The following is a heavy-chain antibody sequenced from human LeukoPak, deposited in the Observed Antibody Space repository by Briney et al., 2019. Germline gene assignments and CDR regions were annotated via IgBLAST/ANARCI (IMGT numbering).Heavy chain of an antibody. Sequence: GGSLRLSCEASRFTFSGHWMSWVRQAPGKGLEWVANIKQDGSEKYYVDSVRGRFTISRDNAKNSLYLQMNSLRAEDTAVYYCARGRDGSQSPIDDWGQGTLVTVSS. CDR3: ARGRDGSQSPIDD. CDR1: RFTFSGHW. D-gene: IGHD5-24*01. V-gene: IGHV3-7*04. CDR2: IKQDGSEK. J-gene: IGHJ4*02.